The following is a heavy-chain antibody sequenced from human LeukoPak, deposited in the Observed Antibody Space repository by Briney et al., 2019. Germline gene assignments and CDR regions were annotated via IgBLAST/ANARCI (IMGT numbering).Heavy chain of an antibody. Sequence: GGSLRLSCAASGFTFSSHAMSWVRQAPGKGLEWVSAISGSGGSTYYADSVKGRFTISRDNSKNTLYLQMNSLRTEDTAVYYCAKEMIVVVGFGAFDIWGQGIMVTVSS. D-gene: IGHD3-22*01. CDR3: AKEMIVVVGFGAFDI. CDR2: ISGSGGST. V-gene: IGHV3-23*01. CDR1: GFTFSSHA. J-gene: IGHJ3*02.